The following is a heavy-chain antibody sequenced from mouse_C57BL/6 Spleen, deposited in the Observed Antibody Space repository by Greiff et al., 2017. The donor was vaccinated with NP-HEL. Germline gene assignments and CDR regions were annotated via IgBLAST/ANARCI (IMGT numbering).Heavy chain of an antibody. J-gene: IGHJ4*01. D-gene: IGHD2-12*01. Sequence: EVQRVESGPGLVKPSQSLSLTCSVTGYSITSGYYWNWILQFPGNKLEWMGYISYDGSNNYNPSLKNRISITRDTSKNQFFLKLNSVTTEDTATYYCASTPHYRGAMDYWGQGTSVTVSS. CDR2: ISYDGSN. CDR1: GYSITSGYY. V-gene: IGHV3-6*01. CDR3: ASTPHYRGAMDY.